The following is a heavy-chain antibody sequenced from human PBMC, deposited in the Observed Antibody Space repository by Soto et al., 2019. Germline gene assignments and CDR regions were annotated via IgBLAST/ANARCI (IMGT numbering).Heavy chain of an antibody. Sequence: QVQLVQSGAEVKKPGASVKVSCNASGYTFSTYAMHXVXXXXXXXLEWMGWINAGNGNRKYSQKFQGRVTITRDTXXXXXXXXXXXXXXXXXXXXXXXXXXXXXXPGDYWGQGTLVTVSS. V-gene: IGHV1-3*01. CDR1: GYTFSTYA. CDR3: XXXXXXXXPGDY. CDR2: INAGNGNR. J-gene: IGHJ4*02.